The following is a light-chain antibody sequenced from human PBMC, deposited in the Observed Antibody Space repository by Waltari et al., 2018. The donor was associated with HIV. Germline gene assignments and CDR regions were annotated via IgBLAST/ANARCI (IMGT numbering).Light chain of an antibody. J-gene: IGLJ3*02. CDR2: EDS. CDR1: ALPNKY. CDR3: YSTDSSGNHRV. Sequence: SYELTQPPSLSVSPGQTARNTCPGDALPNKYAYLYQQKSGQAPVLVIYEDSKRPSGIPERFSGSSSGTMATLTISGAQVEDEADYYCYSTDSSGNHRVFGGGTKLTVL. V-gene: IGLV3-10*01.